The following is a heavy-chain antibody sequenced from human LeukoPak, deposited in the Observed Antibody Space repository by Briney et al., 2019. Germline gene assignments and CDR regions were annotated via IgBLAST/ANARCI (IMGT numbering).Heavy chain of an antibody. D-gene: IGHD5-24*01. Sequence: ASVKVSCKVSRYTFTIYYMHWVRQAPGQGPEWMGMINPSGGSTSYAQKFQGRVTMTRDTSTNTVYMELSSLRSDDTAVYYCASTNRNGYNFDYWGQGTLVTVSS. V-gene: IGHV1-46*01. CDR2: INPSGGST. CDR3: ASTNRNGYNFDY. J-gene: IGHJ4*02. CDR1: RYTFTIYY.